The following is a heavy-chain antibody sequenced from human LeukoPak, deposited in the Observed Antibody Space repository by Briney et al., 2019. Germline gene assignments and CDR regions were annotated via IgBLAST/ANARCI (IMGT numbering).Heavy chain of an antibody. J-gene: IGHJ4*02. V-gene: IGHV3-30*02. CDR1: GFTFSSYG. CDR3: VKDRSRNYFDY. Sequence: GESLRLSCAASGFTFSSYGLHWVRQAPGKGLEWVALIRNDGNNKYYADSVKGRFTISRDNSKDTLFLQMNSLRAEDTAVYYCVKDRSRNYFDYWGQGTLVTVSS. CDR2: IRNDGNNK.